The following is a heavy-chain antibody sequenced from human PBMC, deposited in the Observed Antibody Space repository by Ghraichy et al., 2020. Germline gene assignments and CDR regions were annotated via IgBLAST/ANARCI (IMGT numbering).Heavy chain of an antibody. CDR1: GLTLSFYG. J-gene: IGHJ4*02. V-gene: IGHV3-74*03. D-gene: IGHD6-13*01. Sequence: GGSLRLSCAASGLTLSFYGIHWVRQGPGKGLLWVSRIASDGSGAMYADSVKGRFTISRDNAKNTVFLQMNSLRAEDTAVYYCVSRQQVARFADYWGQGTLVTVSS. CDR3: VSRQQVARFADY. CDR2: IASDGSGA.